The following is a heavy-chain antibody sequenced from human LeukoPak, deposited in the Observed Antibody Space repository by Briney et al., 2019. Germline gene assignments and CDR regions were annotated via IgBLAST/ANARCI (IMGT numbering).Heavy chain of an antibody. CDR3: ARGGGRSSSSPGCVSY. V-gene: IGHV3-21*01. CDR2: ITTTSSYI. J-gene: IGHJ4*02. CDR1: GFTFSSYT. Sequence: PGGSLRLSCAASGFTFSSYTMNWVRQAPGKGLEWVSSITTTSSYIYYADSVKGRFTISRDNAKSSLFLQMNSLRAEDTGVYYCARGGGRSSSSPGCVSYWGQGTLVTVSS. D-gene: IGHD6-6*01.